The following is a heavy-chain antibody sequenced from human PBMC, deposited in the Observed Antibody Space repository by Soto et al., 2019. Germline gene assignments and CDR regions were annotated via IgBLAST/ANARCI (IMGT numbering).Heavy chain of an antibody. D-gene: IGHD2-8*02. CDR2: IKQDGSEK. CDR3: ARVWSSYYYYMDV. V-gene: IGHV3-7*01. J-gene: IGHJ6*03. Sequence: EVQLVESGGGLVQPGGSLRLSCAASGFTFSSYWMSWVRQAPGKGLEWVANIKQDGSEKYYVDSVKGRFTISRDNAKNSLYLQMNSLRAEDTAVYYCARVWSSYYYYMDVWGNGTTVTVSS. CDR1: GFTFSSYW.